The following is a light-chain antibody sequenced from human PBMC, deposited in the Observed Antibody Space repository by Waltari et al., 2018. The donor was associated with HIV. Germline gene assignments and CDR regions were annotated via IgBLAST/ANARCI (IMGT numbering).Light chain of an antibody. Sequence: QLVLTQSPSASASLGASVKLTCTLSSVHSSYGIAWHQQRPEKGPRYLLLVNRYGTHTKGVGIPDRFVGSTAGDGGYLTDSSLKAEDEAGYLCQAGGPGIGVFGRGTQLTVL. CDR1: SVHSSYG. J-gene: IGLJ3*02. CDR2: VNRYGTH. V-gene: IGLV4-69*01. CDR3: QAGGPGIGV.